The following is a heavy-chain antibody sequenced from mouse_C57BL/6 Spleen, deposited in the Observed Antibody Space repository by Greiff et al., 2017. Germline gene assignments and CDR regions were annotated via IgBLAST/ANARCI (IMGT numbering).Heavy chain of an antibody. CDR3: AREWGQGFYY. Sequence: EVKLQQSGPELVKPGASVKISCKASGYTFTDYYMNWVKQSHGKSLEWIGDINPNNGGTSYNQKFKGKATLTVDKSSSTAYMELRSLTSEDSAVYYCAREWGQGFYYWGQGTTLTVSS. V-gene: IGHV1-26*01. D-gene: IGHD3-3*01. CDR2: INPNNGGT. CDR1: GYTFTDYY. J-gene: IGHJ2*01.